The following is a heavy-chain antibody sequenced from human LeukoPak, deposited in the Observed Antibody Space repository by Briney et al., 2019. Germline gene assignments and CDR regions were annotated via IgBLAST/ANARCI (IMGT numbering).Heavy chain of an antibody. CDR3: AVAYCGGDCYQTFDY. D-gene: IGHD2-21*02. Sequence: GESLKISCKGSGYSFTSYWIGWVRQMPGKGLEWTGIIYPGDSDTRYSPSFQGQVTISADKSISTAYLQWSSLKASDTAMYYCAVAYCGGDCYQTFDYWGQGTLVTVSS. J-gene: IGHJ4*02. V-gene: IGHV5-51*01. CDR2: IYPGDSDT. CDR1: GYSFTSYW.